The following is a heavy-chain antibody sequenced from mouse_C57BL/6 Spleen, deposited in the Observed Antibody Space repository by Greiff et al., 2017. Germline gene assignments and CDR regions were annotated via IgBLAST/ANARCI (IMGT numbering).Heavy chain of an antibody. CDR2: IYPRSGNT. V-gene: IGHV1-81*01. D-gene: IGHD2-1*01. CDR3: ARGGYGNPFAY. J-gene: IGHJ3*01. Sequence: VQLVESGAELARPGASVKLSCKASGYTFTSYGISWVKQRTGQGLEWIGEIYPRSGNTYYNEKFKGKATLTADKSSSTAYMELRSLTSEDSAVYFCARGGYGNPFAYWGQGTLVTVSA. CDR1: GYTFTSYG.